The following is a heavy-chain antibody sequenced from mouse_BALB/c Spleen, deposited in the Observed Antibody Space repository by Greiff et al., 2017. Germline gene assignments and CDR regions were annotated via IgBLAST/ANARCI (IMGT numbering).Heavy chain of an antibody. Sequence: QVQLQQSGPGLVAPSQSLSITCTVSGFSLTSYGVHWVRQPPGKGLEWLGVIWAGGSTNYNSALMSRLSISKDNSKSQVFLKMNSLQTDDTAMYYCARESSSTTVVEIPYAMDYWGQGTSVTVSS. CDR3: ARESSSTTVVEIPYAMDY. CDR1: GFSLTSYG. V-gene: IGHV2-9*02. D-gene: IGHD1-1*01. J-gene: IGHJ4*01. CDR2: IWAGGST.